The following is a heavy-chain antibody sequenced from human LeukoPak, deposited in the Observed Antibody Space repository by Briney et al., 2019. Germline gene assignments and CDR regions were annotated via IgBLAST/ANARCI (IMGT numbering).Heavy chain of an antibody. CDR3: ARDSGYGSFFDY. Sequence: GGSLRLSCAGSGFTFSSYGLFWVRQAPGKGLVWVSRIKSDGSGTTYADSVKGRFTISRDNAKNTLYLQMNSLRAEDTAVYYCARDSGYGSFFDYWGQGTLVTVSS. CDR2: IKSDGSGT. CDR1: GFTFSSYG. V-gene: IGHV3-74*01. D-gene: IGHD5-12*01. J-gene: IGHJ4*02.